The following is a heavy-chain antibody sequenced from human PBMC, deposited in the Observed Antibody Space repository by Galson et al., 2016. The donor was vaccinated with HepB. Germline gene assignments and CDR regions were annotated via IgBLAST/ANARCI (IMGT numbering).Heavy chain of an antibody. V-gene: IGHV3-53*01. CDR2: IYSGGST. CDR1: GFTVSSNY. J-gene: IGHJ4*02. D-gene: IGHD6-19*01. Sequence: SLRLSCAASGFTVSSNYMSWVRQAPGKGLEWVSVIYSGGSTYYADSVKAQFTISRDNSKNTLYLQMNSLRAEDTAVYYCARARVSSGWYMDFDYWGQGTLVTVSS. CDR3: ARARVSSGWYMDFDY.